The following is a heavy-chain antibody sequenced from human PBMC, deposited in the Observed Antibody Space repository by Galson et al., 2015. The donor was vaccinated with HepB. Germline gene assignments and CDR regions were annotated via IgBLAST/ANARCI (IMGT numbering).Heavy chain of an antibody. V-gene: IGHV1-24*01. CDR1: GSTLSELS. D-gene: IGHD2-8*02. CDR3: ATPRAYCRCCMCWVSDY. CDR2: FDPEDGET. Sequence: SVKVSCKVSGSTLSELSMHWVRQAPGKGLEWMGGFDPEDGETINAQNFQGRVTMTEDRSTDTVYMELSSLRSSDTAVYYCATPRAYCRCCMCWVSDYWGQGTLVTVSS. J-gene: IGHJ4*02.